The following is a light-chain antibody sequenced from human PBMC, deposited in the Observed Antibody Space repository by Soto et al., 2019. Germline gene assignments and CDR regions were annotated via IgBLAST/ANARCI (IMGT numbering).Light chain of an antibody. Sequence: EIVLTQSPGTLSLSPGERATLSCRASQSVSSSYLAWYQQKPVQAPRVLIHGASSRATGIPDRFSGSGSGTDFTLTISRLEPEDFAVYFCQQYGKPPPNAFGQGTKVEIK. CDR1: QSVSSSY. CDR3: QQYGKPPPNA. V-gene: IGKV3-20*01. J-gene: IGKJ2*01. CDR2: GAS.